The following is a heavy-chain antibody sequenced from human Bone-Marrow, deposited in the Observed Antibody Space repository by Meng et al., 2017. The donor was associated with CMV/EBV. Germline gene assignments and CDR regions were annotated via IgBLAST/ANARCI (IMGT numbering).Heavy chain of an antibody. V-gene: IGHV4-61*01. J-gene: IGHJ4*02. CDR1: GGSVSSGSYY. D-gene: IGHD1-26*01. CDR2: IYYSGST. Sequence: LSCTVSGGSVSSGSYYWSWIRQPPGKGLEWIGYIYYSGSTNYNPSLKSRVTISVDTSKNQFSLKLSSVTAADTAVYYCASYSGSMEGLDYWGQGTLVTVSS. CDR3: ASYSGSMEGLDY.